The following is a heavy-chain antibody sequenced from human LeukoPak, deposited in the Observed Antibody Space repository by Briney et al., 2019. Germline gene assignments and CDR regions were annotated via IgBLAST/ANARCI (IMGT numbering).Heavy chain of an antibody. J-gene: IGHJ4*02. D-gene: IGHD3-10*01. V-gene: IGHV4-59*01. CDR1: GGSISSYY. CDR3: ARTPNRGGFDY. Sequence: SETLSLTCTVSGGSISSYYWSWIRQPPGKGLEWIGYIYYSGSTNYNPSLKSRVTISVDTSKNQFSLKVSSVTAADTAVYYCARTPNRGGFDYWGQGTLVTVSS. CDR2: IYYSGST.